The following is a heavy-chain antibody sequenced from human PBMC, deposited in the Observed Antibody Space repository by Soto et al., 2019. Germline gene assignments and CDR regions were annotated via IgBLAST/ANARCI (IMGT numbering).Heavy chain of an antibody. CDR1: GGSISSGDYY. CDR2: IYYSGST. J-gene: IGHJ6*02. CDR3: ARDDGGNSNYYYGMDV. D-gene: IGHD2-21*02. Sequence: QVQLQESGPGLVKPSQTLSLTCTVSGGSISSGDYYWSWIRQPPGKGLEWIGYIYYSGSTYYNPSLKSRVNISXXTXKXRFSLKLSSVTAADTAVYYCARDDGGNSNYYYGMDVWGQGTTVTVSS. V-gene: IGHV4-30-4*01.